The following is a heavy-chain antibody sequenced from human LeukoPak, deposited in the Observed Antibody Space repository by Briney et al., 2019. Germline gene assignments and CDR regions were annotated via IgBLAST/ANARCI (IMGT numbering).Heavy chain of an antibody. V-gene: IGHV3-48*03. CDR3: GYTNSFYR. CDR1: GFTFSSYE. CDR2: SSSSGSSI. D-gene: IGHD3-16*02. Sequence: AGSLRLSCAASGFTFSSYENNWVCQPQGKGLDWVSYSSSSGSSIDYANSAKGRFTISTDDGSNSVSLQMNSVRAEDTAADYCGYTNSFYRWRQGTLVVV. J-gene: IGHJ4*02.